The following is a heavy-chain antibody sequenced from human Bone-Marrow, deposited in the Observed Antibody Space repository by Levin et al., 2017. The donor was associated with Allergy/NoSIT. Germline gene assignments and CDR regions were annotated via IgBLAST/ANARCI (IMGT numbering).Heavy chain of an antibody. CDR1: GYTFTGYY. Sequence: ASVKVSCKASGYTFTGYYMHWVRQAPGQGLEWMGWINPNSGGTNYAQKFQGRVTMTRDTSISTAYMELSSLRSDDAAVYYCAKEGTAAGGRRGRFDPWGQGTLVTVSS. CDR3: AKEGTAAGGRRGRFDP. CDR2: INPNSGGT. J-gene: IGHJ5*02. V-gene: IGHV1-2*02. D-gene: IGHD6-13*01.